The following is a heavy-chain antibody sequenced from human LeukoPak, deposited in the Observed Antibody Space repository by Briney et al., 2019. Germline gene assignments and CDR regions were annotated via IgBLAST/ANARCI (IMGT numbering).Heavy chain of an antibody. CDR1: GGSISSGGYY. Sequence: SQTLSLTCTVSGGSISSGGYYWSWIRQHPGKGLEWIGYIYYSGSTYYNPSLKSRVTISVDTSKNQFSLKLSSVTAADTAVYYCARENTGFYYFDYWGQGTLVTVSS. V-gene: IGHV4-31*03. CDR2: IYYSGST. J-gene: IGHJ4*02. CDR3: ARENTGFYYFDY. D-gene: IGHD3-9*01.